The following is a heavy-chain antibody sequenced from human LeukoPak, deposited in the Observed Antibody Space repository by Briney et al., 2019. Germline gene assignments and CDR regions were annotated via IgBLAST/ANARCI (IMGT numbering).Heavy chain of an antibody. CDR1: GFTFSNAW. CDR2: IKSKTDGGTT. J-gene: IGHJ4*02. V-gene: IGHV3-15*01. CDR3: ARPAIAAAGRYFDY. D-gene: IGHD6-13*01. Sequence: GVSLRLSCAASGFTFSNAWMSWVRQAPGKGLEWVGSIKSKTDGGTTDYAAPVKGRFTISRDDSKNTLYLQMNSLRAEDTAVYYCARPAIAAAGRYFDYWGQGTLVTVSS.